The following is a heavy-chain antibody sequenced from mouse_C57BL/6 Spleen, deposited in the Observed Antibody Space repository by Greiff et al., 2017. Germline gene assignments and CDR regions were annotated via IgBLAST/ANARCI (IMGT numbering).Heavy chain of an antibody. Sequence: EVHLVESGPGLVKPSQSLSLTCSVTGYSITSGYYWNWIRQFPGNKLEWMGYISYDGSNNYNPSLKNRISITRDTSKNQFFLKLNSVTTEDTATYYCARWGDFDYWGQGTTLTVSS. V-gene: IGHV3-6*01. CDR1: GYSITSGYY. CDR3: ARWGDFDY. J-gene: IGHJ2*01. CDR2: ISYDGSN.